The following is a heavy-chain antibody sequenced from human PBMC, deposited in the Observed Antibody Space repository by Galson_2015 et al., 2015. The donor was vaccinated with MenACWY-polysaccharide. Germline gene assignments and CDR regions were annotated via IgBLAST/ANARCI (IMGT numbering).Heavy chain of an antibody. CDR2: IYHSGST. V-gene: IGHV4-38-2*01. Sequence: ETQSLTCAVSGYSISSGYYWGWIRQPPGQGLEWIGSIYHSGSTYYNPSLKRRVTISVDTSKNQFSLKLSSVTAADTAVYYCARVEKYSGSYYILHWGQGTLVTVSS. J-gene: IGHJ4*02. CDR1: GYSISSGYY. CDR3: ARVEKYSGSYYILH. D-gene: IGHD1-26*01.